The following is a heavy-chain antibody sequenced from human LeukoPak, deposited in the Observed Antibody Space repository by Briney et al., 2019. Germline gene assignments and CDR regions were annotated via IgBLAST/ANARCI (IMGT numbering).Heavy chain of an antibody. D-gene: IGHD3-22*01. CDR3: AREAFYYYDSSGFDY. CDR2: IYTSGST. CDR1: GGSISSYY. J-gene: IGHJ4*02. V-gene: IGHV4-4*09. Sequence: SETLSLTCTVSGGSISSYYWSWIRPPPGKGLEWIGYIYTSGSTNYNPSLKSRVTISVDTSKNQFSLKLSSVTAADTAVYYCAREAFYYYDSSGFDYWGQGTLVTVSS.